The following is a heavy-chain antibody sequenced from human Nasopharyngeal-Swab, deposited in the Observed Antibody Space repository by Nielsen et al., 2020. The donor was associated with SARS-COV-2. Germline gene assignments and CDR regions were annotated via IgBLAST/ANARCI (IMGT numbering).Heavy chain of an antibody. Sequence: SETLSLTCTVSGGSMNGHWWSWIRQSPGKGLEWIGYIHHSGTTYYKPSLKSRVTISVDTSKNQFSLRLSSVTAADSAVYYCARDSAEHYSSGSSRFDYWGQGTLVTVSS. D-gene: IGHD3-10*01. CDR3: ARDSAEHYSSGSSRFDY. J-gene: IGHJ4*02. V-gene: IGHV4-59*11. CDR2: IHHSGTT. CDR1: GGSMNGHW.